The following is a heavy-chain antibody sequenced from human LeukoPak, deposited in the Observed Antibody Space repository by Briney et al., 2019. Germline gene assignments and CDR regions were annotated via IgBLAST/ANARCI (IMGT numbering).Heavy chain of an antibody. V-gene: IGHV4-59*12. CDR2: IYYSGST. D-gene: IGHD1-26*01. CDR3: ASSDGIARKYFQH. CDR1: GGSISSYY. Sequence: SETLSLTCTVSGGSISSYYWSWIRQPPGKGLEWIGYIYYSGSTNYNPSLKSRVTLSVDKSKNQFSLKLNSLTAADTAVYYCASSDGIARKYFQHWGQGTLVTVPS. J-gene: IGHJ1*01.